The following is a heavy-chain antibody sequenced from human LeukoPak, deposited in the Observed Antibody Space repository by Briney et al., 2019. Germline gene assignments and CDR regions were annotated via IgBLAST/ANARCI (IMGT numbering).Heavy chain of an antibody. CDR3: ARDKCGGGCWAWFDP. J-gene: IGHJ5*02. V-gene: IGHV1-2*02. Sequence: ASVKVSCKTSGYAFTGYYIHWVRQAPGPGLEWMGWINVNGGGTKYAEKFQGRVTMTRDTSISTAYMELSSLRSDDTAVYYCARDKCGGGCWAWFDPWGQGTLVIVSS. CDR1: GYAFTGYY. D-gene: IGHD2-21*02. CDR2: INVNGGGT.